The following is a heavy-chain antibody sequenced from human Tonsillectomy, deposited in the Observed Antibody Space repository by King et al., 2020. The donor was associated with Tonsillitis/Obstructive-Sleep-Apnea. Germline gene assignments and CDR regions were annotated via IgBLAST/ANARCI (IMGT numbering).Heavy chain of an antibody. V-gene: IGHV4-34*01. CDR1: GGSFSGFY. CDR2: INHSGST. CDR3: ARGHVWRAYYYARSGSDGTEYFLH. Sequence: VQLQQWGAGLLKPSETLSLTCAVYGGSFSGFYWGWIRQSPGKGLEWIGEINHSGSTNYNPSLKSRVNISVDTSKNQFSLKLSSVTAADTAVYYCARGHVWRAYYYARSGSDGTEYFLHWGQGTLVTVSS. D-gene: IGHD3-22*01. J-gene: IGHJ1*01.